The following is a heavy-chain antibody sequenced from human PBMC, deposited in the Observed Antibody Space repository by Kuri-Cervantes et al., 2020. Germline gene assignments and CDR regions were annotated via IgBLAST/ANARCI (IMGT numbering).Heavy chain of an antibody. Sequence: GGSLRLSCAASGFTFSNAWMSWVRQAPGKGLEWVGRTKSKTDGGTTDYAAPVKGRFTISRDDSKSIAYLQMNSLKTEDTAVYYCTRVGYYDSSGLADYWGQGTLVTVSS. CDR3: TRVGYYDSSGLADY. V-gene: IGHV3-15*01. CDR2: TKSKTDGGTT. J-gene: IGHJ4*02. D-gene: IGHD3-22*01. CDR1: GFTFSNAW.